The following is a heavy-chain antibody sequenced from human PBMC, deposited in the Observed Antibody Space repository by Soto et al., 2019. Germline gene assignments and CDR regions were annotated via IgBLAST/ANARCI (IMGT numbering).Heavy chain of an antibody. CDR2: ISYDVNNK. D-gene: IGHD5-18*01. J-gene: IGHJ3*01. V-gene: IGHV3-30*18. Sequence: GGSLRLSCEASGFIFSDFGMRWVRQAPGKGLEWVAVISYDVNNKYYAQSVKGRFTISRDNSKNTLFLNMDSLRPEDTAVYHCVKGDMDTDVVNSPDAFDFWGPGTMVTVSS. CDR1: GFIFSDFG. CDR3: VKGDMDTDVVNSPDAFDF.